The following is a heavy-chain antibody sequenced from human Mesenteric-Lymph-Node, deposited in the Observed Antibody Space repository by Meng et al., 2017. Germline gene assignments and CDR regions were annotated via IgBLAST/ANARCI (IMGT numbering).Heavy chain of an antibody. Sequence: QLQLQESGPGLVKPSQTLSLICSVSGDSISSGDYYWSWIRQPPGKGLEWIGYIYYSGSTYYNPSLKSRVTISIDTSKNQFSLKLNSVTAADTAVYYCASGGNIVATLNYWGQGTLVTVSS. J-gene: IGHJ4*02. V-gene: IGHV4-30-4*01. D-gene: IGHD5-12*01. CDR1: GDSISSGDYY. CDR2: IYYSGST. CDR3: ASGGNIVATLNY.